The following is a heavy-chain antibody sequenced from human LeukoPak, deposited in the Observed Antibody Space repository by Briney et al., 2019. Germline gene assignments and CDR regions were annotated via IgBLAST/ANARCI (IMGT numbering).Heavy chain of an antibody. V-gene: IGHV3-7*01. Sequence: GGSLRLSCAASGFTFSHHWMTWVRQAPGNGLEWVANIKQDGSETSFLDSVKGRFTISRDNAKNSLYMQMNSLRAEDTAVYYCARGPILRYFDYYMDVWGKGTTVTISS. CDR3: ARGPILRYFDYYMDV. CDR1: GFTFSHHW. J-gene: IGHJ6*03. D-gene: IGHD3-9*01. CDR2: IKQDGSET.